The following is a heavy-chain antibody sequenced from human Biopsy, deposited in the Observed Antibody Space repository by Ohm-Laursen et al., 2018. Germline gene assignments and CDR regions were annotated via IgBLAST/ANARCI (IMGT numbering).Heavy chain of an antibody. CDR2: FAPENGKT. J-gene: IGHJ4*02. CDR1: GYTLNELS. V-gene: IGHV1-24*01. Sequence: GATVKISCKVSGYTLNELSMHWVRQVPGKGLEWMGGFAPENGKTVYAQNFQARVSLTEDTSTDTAYMELRSLRSEDTAVYYCAADINVWNVNYWSQGTQVTVSS. CDR3: AADINVWNVNY. D-gene: IGHD1-1*01.